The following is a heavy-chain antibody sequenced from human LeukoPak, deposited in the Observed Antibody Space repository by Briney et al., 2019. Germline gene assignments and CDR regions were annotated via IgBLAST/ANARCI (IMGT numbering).Heavy chain of an antibody. V-gene: IGHV3-23*01. CDR3: ANLGRVGMIANSLDY. CDR1: DTLCVTTT. CDR2: LSGGSTTT. J-gene: IGHJ4*02. D-gene: IGHD3-22*01. Sequence: RGSLRDSRAPPRDTLCVTTTRAVCQAPGKGLEWVSTLSGGSTTTYYADSVKGRFTISRDNSKNTLSLQMNSLRAEDTAVYYCANLGRVGMIANSLDYWGQGTLVTVSS.